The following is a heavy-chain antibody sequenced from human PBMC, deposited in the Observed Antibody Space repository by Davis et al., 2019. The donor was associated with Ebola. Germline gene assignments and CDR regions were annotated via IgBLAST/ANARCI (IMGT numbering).Heavy chain of an antibody. CDR2: INHSGST. CDR3: ARGLKPYSSSPLGY. CDR1: GGSFSGYY. V-gene: IGHV4-34*01. Sequence: MPSETLSLTCAVYGGSFSGYYWRWIRQPQGKGLEWIGEINHSGSTNYNPSLKSRVTISVDTSKNQFSLKLSSVTAADTAVYYCARGLKPYSSSPLGYWGQGTLVTVSS. D-gene: IGHD6-6*01. J-gene: IGHJ4*02.